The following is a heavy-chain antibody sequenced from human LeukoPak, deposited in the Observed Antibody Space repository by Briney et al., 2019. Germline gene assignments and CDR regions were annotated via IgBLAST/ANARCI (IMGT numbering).Heavy chain of an antibody. V-gene: IGHV4-39*01. CDR1: GGSISSSSYY. CDR3: AWRAVGATSPDY. D-gene: IGHD1-26*01. Sequence: PSETLSLTCTVSGGSISSSSYYWGWIRQPPGKGLEWIGSIYYSGSTYYNPSLKSRVTISVDTSKNQFSMKLTSVTAADTAVYYCAWRAVGATSPDYWGQGTLVTVSS. CDR2: IYYSGST. J-gene: IGHJ4*02.